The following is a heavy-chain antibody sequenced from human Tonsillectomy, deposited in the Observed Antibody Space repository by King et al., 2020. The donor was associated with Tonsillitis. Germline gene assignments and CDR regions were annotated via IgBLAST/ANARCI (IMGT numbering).Heavy chain of an antibody. D-gene: IGHD3-10*01. J-gene: IGHJ6*02. CDR3: ARDSAPTYYYGSGSPYGMDV. Sequence: VQLVQSGGGLVKPGGSLRLSCAASGFTFSDYYMSWIRQAPGKGLERVSYISSSGSTIYYADSVKGRFTISRDNAKNSLYLQMNSMRAEDTAVYYCARDSAPTYYYGSGSPYGMDVWGQGTTVTVSS. CDR1: GFTFSDYY. CDR2: ISSSGSTI. V-gene: IGHV3-11*01.